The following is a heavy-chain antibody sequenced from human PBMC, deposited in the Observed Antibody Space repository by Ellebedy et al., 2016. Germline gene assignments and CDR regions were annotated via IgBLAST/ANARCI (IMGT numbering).Heavy chain of an antibody. Sequence: GGSLRLSCAASGFTFSSYSMNWVRQAPGKGLEWVSYISSSSSTIYYADSVKGRFTISRDNAKNSLYLQMNSLRDEDTAVYYCAKDASMITFGGVRVDYWGQGTLVTVSS. J-gene: IGHJ4*02. CDR2: ISSSSSTI. D-gene: IGHD3-16*01. CDR1: GFTFSSYS. V-gene: IGHV3-48*02. CDR3: AKDASMITFGGVRVDY.